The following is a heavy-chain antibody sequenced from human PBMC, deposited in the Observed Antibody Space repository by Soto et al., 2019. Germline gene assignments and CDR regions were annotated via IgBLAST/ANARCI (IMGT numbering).Heavy chain of an antibody. Sequence: SETLSLTCTVSGGSISSSSYYWGWIRQPPGKGLEWIGSIYYSGSTYYNPSLKSRVTISVDTSKNQFSLKLSSVTAADTAVYYCAKGIRWFGEFDYWGQGTLVT. CDR3: AKGIRWFGEFDY. J-gene: IGHJ4*02. D-gene: IGHD3-10*01. CDR1: GGSISSSSYY. V-gene: IGHV4-39*01. CDR2: IYYSGST.